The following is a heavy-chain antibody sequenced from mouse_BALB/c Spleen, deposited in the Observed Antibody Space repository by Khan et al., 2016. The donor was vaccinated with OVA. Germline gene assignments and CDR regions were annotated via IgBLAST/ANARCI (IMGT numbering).Heavy chain of an antibody. CDR1: GYTFTDFT. Sequence: VQLQQSGAELVRPGVSVKISCKGSGYTFTDFTMHWVKQSHAMSLEWIGVISTYYGDANYNQKFKDKATMTVDKSSNTAYMDLARLTSEDFAIYYCARGGGGDRFLYWGQGTLVTVSA. J-gene: IGHJ3*01. CDR2: ISTYYGDA. V-gene: IGHV1S137*01. CDR3: ARGGGGDRFLY.